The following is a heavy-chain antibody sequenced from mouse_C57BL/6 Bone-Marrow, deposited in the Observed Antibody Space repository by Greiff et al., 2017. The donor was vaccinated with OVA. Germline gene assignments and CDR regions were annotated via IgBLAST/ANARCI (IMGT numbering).Heavy chain of an antibody. Sequence: QVQLQQSGPELVKPGASVKLSCKASGYAFSSSWMNWVKQRPGKGLEWIGRIYPGDGDTNYNGKFKGKATLTADKSSNTAYMQLSSLTSEDSAVYFCARCYYDARAYAMDYWGQGTSVTVSS. J-gene: IGHJ4*01. CDR2: IYPGDGDT. CDR3: ARCYYDARAYAMDY. V-gene: IGHV1-82*01. CDR1: GYAFSSSW. D-gene: IGHD2-4*01.